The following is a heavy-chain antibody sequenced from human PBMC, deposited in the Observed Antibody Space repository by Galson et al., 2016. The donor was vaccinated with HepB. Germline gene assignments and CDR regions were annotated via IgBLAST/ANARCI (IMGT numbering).Heavy chain of an antibody. J-gene: IGHJ6*02. Sequence: ETLSLTCGVSGGSISSNNWWTWVRQPPRKGLEWIGQIYHSGGTNYNPSLKRRVTISVDKYKNQFSLKLTSVTAADTAVYYCARDDRQFLGGGHYYYQMDVCGQGTSVTVSS. CDR1: GGSISSNNW. V-gene: IGHV4-4*02. CDR2: IYHSGGT. CDR3: ARDDRQFLGGGHYYYQMDV. D-gene: IGHD3-16*01.